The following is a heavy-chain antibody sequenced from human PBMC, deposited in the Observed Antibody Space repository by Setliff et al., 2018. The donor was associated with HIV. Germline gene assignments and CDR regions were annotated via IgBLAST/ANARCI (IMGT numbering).Heavy chain of an antibody. Sequence: GASVKVSCKASGYTFTGHAMNWVRQAPGQGLEWMGWINTKTGHPTYAQGFTGRFVFSLDTSINTAHLQISSLKAEDTAMYYCARDDNYATGETRDFDYWGQGTLVTVSS. CDR2: INTKTGHP. CDR3: ARDDNYATGETRDFDY. CDR1: GYTFTGHA. V-gene: IGHV7-4-1*02. D-gene: IGHD2-8*02. J-gene: IGHJ4*02.